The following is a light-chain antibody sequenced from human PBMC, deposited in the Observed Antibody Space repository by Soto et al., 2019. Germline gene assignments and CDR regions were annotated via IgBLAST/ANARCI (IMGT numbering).Light chain of an antibody. CDR1: RTDIGGYNL. Sequence: SALTQPASVSGSPGQTITISCTGTRTDIGGYNLVSWYQHHPGKAPKLLIHEVSNRPSGISNRFSGSKSDNMASLTISGLRAEDESDYYCSAYSAGNSLLVFGSGTKVTVL. CDR2: EVS. J-gene: IGLJ1*01. CDR3: SAYSAGNSLLV. V-gene: IGLV2-14*01.